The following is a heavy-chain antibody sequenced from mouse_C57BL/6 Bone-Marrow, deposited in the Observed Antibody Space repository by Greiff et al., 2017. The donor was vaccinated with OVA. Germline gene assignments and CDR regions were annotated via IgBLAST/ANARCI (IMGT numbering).Heavy chain of an antibody. Sequence: QVQLKQPGAELVKPGASVKMSCKASGYTFTSYWITWVKQRPGQGLEWIGDIYPGSGSTNYNEKFKSKATLTVDTSSSTAYMQLSSLTSEDSAVYYCAILWLRRRGYYFDYWGQGTTLTVSS. V-gene: IGHV1-55*01. J-gene: IGHJ2*01. D-gene: IGHD2-2*01. CDR1: GYTFTSYW. CDR3: AILWLRRRGYYFDY. CDR2: IYPGSGST.